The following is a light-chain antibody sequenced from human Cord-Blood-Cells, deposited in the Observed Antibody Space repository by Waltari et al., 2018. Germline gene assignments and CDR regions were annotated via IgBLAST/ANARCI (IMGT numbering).Light chain of an antibody. CDR2: DVS. J-gene: IGLJ3*02. Sequence: QSALTQPRSVSGSPGQSATISCTGPSSDVGGYNYVSWYQQHPGKAPKLMIYDVSKRPSGVPDRFSGSKSGNTASLTISGLQAEDEADYYCCSYAGSYTVFGGGTKLTVL. V-gene: IGLV2-11*01. CDR3: CSYAGSYTV. CDR1: SSDVGGYNY.